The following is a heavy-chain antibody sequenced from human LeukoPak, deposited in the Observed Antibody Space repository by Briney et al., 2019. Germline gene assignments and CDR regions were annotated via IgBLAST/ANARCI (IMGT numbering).Heavy chain of an antibody. Sequence: SVKVSCKASGGTFSSYAISWVRQAPGQGLEWMGGIIPIFGTANYAQKFQVRVTITADESTSTAYMELSSLRSEDTAVYYCATAVEGWLQFEFDYWGQGTLVTVSS. CDR1: GGTFSSYA. CDR3: ATAVEGWLQFEFDY. V-gene: IGHV1-69*13. CDR2: IIPIFGTA. D-gene: IGHD5-24*01. J-gene: IGHJ4*02.